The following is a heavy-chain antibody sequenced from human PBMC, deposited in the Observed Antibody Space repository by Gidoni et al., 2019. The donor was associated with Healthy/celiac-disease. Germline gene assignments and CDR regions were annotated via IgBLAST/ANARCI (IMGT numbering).Heavy chain of an antibody. Sequence: QVQLVQSGAEVKKPGSSVKVSCKASGGTFSSYTISWVRQPPGQGLEWMGRIIPILGIANYAQKFQGRVTITADKSTSTAYMELSSLRSEDTAVYYCARGEGAYCGGDCYSYWGQGTLVTVSS. CDR1: GGTFSSYT. V-gene: IGHV1-69*02. D-gene: IGHD2-21*02. CDR2: IIPILGIA. CDR3: ARGEGAYCGGDCYSY. J-gene: IGHJ4*02.